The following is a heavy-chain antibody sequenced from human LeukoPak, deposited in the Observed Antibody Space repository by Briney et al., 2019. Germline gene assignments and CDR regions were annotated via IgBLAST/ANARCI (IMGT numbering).Heavy chain of an antibody. CDR2: ISGSGGST. V-gene: IGHV3-23*01. CDR1: GFTFSSYA. D-gene: IGHD1-26*01. J-gene: IGHJ4*02. CDR3: ARDGIVGATGIDY. Sequence: GGSLRLSCAASGFTFSSYAMSWVRQAPGKGLEWVSAISGSGGSTYYADSVKGRFTISRDNAKNSLYLQMNSLRAEDTAVYYCARDGIVGATGIDYWGQGTQVTVSS.